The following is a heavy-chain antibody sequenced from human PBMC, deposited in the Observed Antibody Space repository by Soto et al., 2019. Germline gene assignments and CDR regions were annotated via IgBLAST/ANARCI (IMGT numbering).Heavy chain of an antibody. CDR2: IIPIFGTA. J-gene: IGHJ2*01. CDR1: GGTFSSYA. Sequence: QVQLVQSGAEVKKPGSSVKVSCKASGGTFSSYAISWVRQAPGQGLEWMGGIIPIFGTANYAQKFQGRATTTADKATSTAYMELSSLRSEDTAVYYCARDSCSAARRRGCFDLWGRGTLVTVSS. D-gene: IGHD6-6*01. V-gene: IGHV1-69*06. CDR3: ARDSCSAARRRGCFDL.